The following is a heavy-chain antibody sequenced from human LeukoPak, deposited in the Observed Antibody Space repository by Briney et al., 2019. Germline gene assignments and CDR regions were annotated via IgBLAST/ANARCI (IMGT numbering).Heavy chain of an antibody. CDR1: GGSISSSSYY. CDR3: ASSTDYDILTGYYPGDPHHSGPFDY. V-gene: IGHV4-39*01. CDR2: INYRGNT. Sequence: PSETLSLTCTVSGGSISSSSYYWGWIRQPPGKGLDWIGIINYRGNTYYNPSLKSRVTISVDTSKNQFSLKLSSVTAADTAVYYCASSTDYDILTGYYPGDPHHSGPFDYWGQGTLVTVSS. J-gene: IGHJ4*02. D-gene: IGHD3-9*01.